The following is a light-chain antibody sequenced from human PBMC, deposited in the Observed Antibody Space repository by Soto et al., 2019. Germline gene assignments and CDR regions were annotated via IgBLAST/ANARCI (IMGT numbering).Light chain of an antibody. CDR2: KGT. J-gene: IGLJ1*01. V-gene: IGLV2-23*01. Sequence: QSALAQPASVPGSPGQSITISCTGTDSDVGAYDSVSWYRQHPHKAPQLIIYKGTQRPSGVSNRISGATSGNAASLTISGLQADDEADYFCCSSAPESTYVFGTGTKVTVL. CDR3: CSSAPESTYV. CDR1: DSDVGAYDS.